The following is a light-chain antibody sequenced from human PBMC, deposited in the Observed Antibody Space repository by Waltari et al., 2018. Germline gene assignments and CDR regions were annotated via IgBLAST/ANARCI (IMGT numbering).Light chain of an antibody. V-gene: IGLV2-8*01. CDR3: SSFAGTNDVVL. CDR2: DVD. J-gene: IGLJ2*01. Sequence: QSALTQPPSASGSPGQSVTISCTGTSSDIGRSNYVSWYQQHPGKAPKLLMNDVDKRPSGGPDRVSAAESGNTASLTVAARQAEDEADDYCSSFAGTNDVVLFGGGTRLTV. CDR1: SSDIGRSNY.